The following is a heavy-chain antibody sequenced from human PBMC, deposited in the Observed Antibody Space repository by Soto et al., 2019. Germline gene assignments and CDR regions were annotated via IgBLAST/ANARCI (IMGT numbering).Heavy chain of an antibody. CDR1: VENVRRPW. V-gene: IGHV5-51*01. CDR3: AKTIEGGPMDV. D-gene: IGHD1-26*01. J-gene: IGHJ6*04. CDR2: VFPGDSDT. Sequence: GEIMQVPGKRCVENVRRPWRNRVRVVPGKGLEWMGIVFPGDSDTRYSPSLQGQVIISVDKSISTAYLQWTRLKASDTAIYYCAKTIEGGPMDVWGEGTTVTVSS.